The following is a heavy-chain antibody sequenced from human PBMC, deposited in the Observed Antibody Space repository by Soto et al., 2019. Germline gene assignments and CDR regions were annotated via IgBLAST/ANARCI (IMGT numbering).Heavy chain of an antibody. CDR1: GGSVSSGSYY. CDR3: ARAPTSIVGATSIGRNYFDY. Sequence: PSETLSLTYTVSGGSVSSGSYYWSWIRQPPGKGLEWIGYIYYSGSTNYNPSLKSRVTISVDTSKNQFSLKLSSVTAADTAVYYCARAPTSIVGATSIGRNYFDYWGQGTLVTVSS. CDR2: IYYSGST. J-gene: IGHJ4*02. D-gene: IGHD1-26*01. V-gene: IGHV4-61*01.